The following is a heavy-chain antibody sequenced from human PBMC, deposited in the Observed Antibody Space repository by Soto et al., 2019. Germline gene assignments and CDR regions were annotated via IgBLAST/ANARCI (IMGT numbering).Heavy chain of an antibody. CDR2: ISGSGATK. CDR3: ARAIRGFSYVVDY. CDR1: GFTFSSHS. Sequence: PGGSLRLSCAASGFTFSSHSINWVRQAPGKGLEWVSYISGSGATKYYADSVKGRFTISRDNARNSPYLQMSSLSDEDTAVYYCARAIRGFSYVVDYWGQGTLVTVSS. V-gene: IGHV3-48*02. D-gene: IGHD5-18*01. J-gene: IGHJ4*02.